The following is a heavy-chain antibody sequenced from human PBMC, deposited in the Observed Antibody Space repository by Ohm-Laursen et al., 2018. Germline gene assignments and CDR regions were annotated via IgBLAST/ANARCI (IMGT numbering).Heavy chain of an antibody. V-gene: IGHV4-59*01. CDR2: IYYSGST. J-gene: IGHJ6*02. Sequence: SETLSLTCTVSGGSISSYYWSWIRQPPGKGLEWIGYIYYSGSTNYNPSLKSRVTISVDTSKNQFSLKVSSVTAADTAVYYCARVRSDYNGLDVWGQGTTVTVS. CDR1: GGSISSYY. CDR3: ARVRSDYNGLDV.